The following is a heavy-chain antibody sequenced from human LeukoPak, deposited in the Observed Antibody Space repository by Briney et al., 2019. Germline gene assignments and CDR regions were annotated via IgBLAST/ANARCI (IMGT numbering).Heavy chain of an antibody. J-gene: IGHJ3*02. CDR1: GGSISSSSYY. Sequence: PSETLSLTCTVSGGSISSSSYYWGWIRQPPGTGLEWIGSIYYSGSTYYNPSLKSRVTISVDTSKNQFSLKLSSVTAADTAVYYCARDYGGYAGAFDIWGQGTMVTVSS. CDR3: ARDYGGYAGAFDI. V-gene: IGHV4-39*07. D-gene: IGHD4-17*01. CDR2: IYYSGST.